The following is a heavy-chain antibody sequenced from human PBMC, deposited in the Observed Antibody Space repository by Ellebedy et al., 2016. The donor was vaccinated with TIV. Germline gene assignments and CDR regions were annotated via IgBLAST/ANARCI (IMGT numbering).Heavy chain of an antibody. V-gene: IGHV5-51*01. D-gene: IGHD3-22*01. Sequence: PGGSLRLSCKGSGYSFSSFWIGWVRQMPGKGLEWMGIIYPGDSDTRYIPSVQGQVTISADKSINTAYVQWSSLKASDTAMYYCARPQTYYYDSSGPDAFDIWGQGTMVTVSS. CDR3: ARPQTYYYDSSGPDAFDI. CDR1: GYSFSSFW. J-gene: IGHJ3*02. CDR2: IYPGDSDT.